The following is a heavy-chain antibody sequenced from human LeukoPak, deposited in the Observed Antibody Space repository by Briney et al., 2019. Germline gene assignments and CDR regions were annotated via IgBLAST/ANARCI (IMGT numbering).Heavy chain of an antibody. J-gene: IGHJ3*01. CDR1: GGSISSYY. Sequence: SETLSLTCTVSGGSISSYYWSWIRQPPGKGLEWIGYIYYSGSTNYNPSLKSRVTISVDTSKNQFSLKLSSVTAADTAVYYCARPNYYGSGYDYWGQGTMVTISS. V-gene: IGHV4-59*01. CDR3: ARPNYYGSGYDY. D-gene: IGHD3-10*01. CDR2: IYYSGST.